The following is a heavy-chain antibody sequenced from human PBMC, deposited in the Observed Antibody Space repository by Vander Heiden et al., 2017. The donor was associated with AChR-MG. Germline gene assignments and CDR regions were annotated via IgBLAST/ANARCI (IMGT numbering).Heavy chain of an antibody. CDR1: GLPSSSYA. V-gene: IGHV3-23*01. Sequence: EVQLLESGGGLAQPGGSLRPSCAAPGLPSSSYAMSWVRQAPGKGLEWVSSISGSGGTTYYADAVKGRFTISRDNSKNTLYLQMNSLRAEDTALYYCAKGTGRTSYGMDVWGQGTTVTVSS. CDR2: ISGSGGTT. CDR3: AKGTGRTSYGMDV. J-gene: IGHJ6*02. D-gene: IGHD1-1*01.